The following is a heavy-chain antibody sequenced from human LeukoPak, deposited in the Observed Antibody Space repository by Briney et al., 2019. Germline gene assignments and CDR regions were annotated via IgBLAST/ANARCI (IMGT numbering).Heavy chain of an antibody. D-gene: IGHD6-13*01. CDR3: ARGGAGIAFYYYYMDV. V-gene: IGHV4-61*02. CDR2: IYTSGST. J-gene: IGHJ6*03. CDR1: GGSISSGSYY. Sequence: SETLPLTCTVSGGSISSGSYYWSWIRQPAGKGLEWIGRIYTSGSTNYNPSLKSRVTISVDTSKNQFSLKLSSVTAADTAVYYCARGGAGIAFYYYYMDVWGKGTTVTVSS.